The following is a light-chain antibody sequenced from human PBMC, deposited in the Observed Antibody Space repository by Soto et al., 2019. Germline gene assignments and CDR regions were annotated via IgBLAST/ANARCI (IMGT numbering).Light chain of an antibody. CDR2: SNN. V-gene: IGLV1-44*01. J-gene: IGLJ3*02. CDR1: SSNIGSNT. CDR3: AAWDDSLVWV. Sequence: QSVLTQPPSASGTPGQRVTISCSGSSSNIGSNTVNWYQQLPGTAPKLLLYSNNQRPSGVPDRFSGSKSGTSASLAISGLQSEDEAEYYCAAWDDSLVWVFGGGTKLTVL.